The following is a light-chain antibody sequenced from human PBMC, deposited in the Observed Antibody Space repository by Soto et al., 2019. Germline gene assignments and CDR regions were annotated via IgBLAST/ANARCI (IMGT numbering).Light chain of an antibody. CDR1: QSGSGNY. J-gene: IGKJ3*01. CDR3: QQYGRSATFT. CDR2: GAT. Sequence: EIVLTQSPGTLSLSPGERATLSCRAIQSGSGNYLAWYQQKLGQAPRLLIYGATSRATGIPDRFSGSVSGTDFPLTISRLEPEDFAVYYCQQYGRSATFTFGPGTKVDIK. V-gene: IGKV3-20*01.